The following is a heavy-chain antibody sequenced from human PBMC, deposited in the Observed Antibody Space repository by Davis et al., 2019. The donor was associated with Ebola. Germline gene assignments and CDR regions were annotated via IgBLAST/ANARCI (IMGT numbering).Heavy chain of an antibody. V-gene: IGHV3-7*01. CDR1: GFTFSSYS. CDR3: ARGHFWSGYSSSPFYDVFDI. Sequence: GESLKISCAASGFTFSSYSMNWVRQAPGKGLEWVANIDQDGNEKYYVDSVKGRFTISRDNAGSSLYLQLNSLRAEDTAVYYCARGHFWSGYSSSPFYDVFDIWGQGTMVTVSS. CDR2: IDQDGNEK. D-gene: IGHD3-3*02. J-gene: IGHJ3*02.